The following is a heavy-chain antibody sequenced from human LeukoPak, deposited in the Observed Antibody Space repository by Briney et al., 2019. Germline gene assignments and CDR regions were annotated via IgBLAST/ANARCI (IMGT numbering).Heavy chain of an antibody. V-gene: IGHV3-23*01. CDR3: GRDPNGDYIGAFEM. D-gene: IGHD4-17*01. CDR1: GFTFSHYA. Sequence: GGSLRLSCAVSGFTFSHYAMVWVRQAPGKGLEWLSAIRGSGTITQYADSVKDRFTIFRDNSKNTLYLQMNNLRAEDTAVYYCGRDPNGDYIGAFEMCCQVTVVTVSS. CDR2: IRGSGTIT. J-gene: IGHJ3*02.